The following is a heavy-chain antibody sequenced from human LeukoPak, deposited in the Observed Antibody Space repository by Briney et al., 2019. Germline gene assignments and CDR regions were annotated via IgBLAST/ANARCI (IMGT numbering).Heavy chain of an antibody. Sequence: GASVKVSCKASGYTVTGYYMHWVRQAPGQGLEWMGRINPNSGGTNYAQKFQGRVTMTRDTSISTAYMELSRLRSDDTAVYYCARVRYCSSTSCYIDEYFQHWGQGTLVTVSS. V-gene: IGHV1-2*06. J-gene: IGHJ1*01. CDR1: GYTVTGYY. D-gene: IGHD2-2*01. CDR3: ARVRYCSSTSCYIDEYFQH. CDR2: INPNSGGT.